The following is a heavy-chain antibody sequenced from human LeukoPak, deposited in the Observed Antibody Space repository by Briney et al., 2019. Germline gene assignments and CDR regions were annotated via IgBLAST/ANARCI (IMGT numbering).Heavy chain of an antibody. D-gene: IGHD4-23*01. CDR3: ARVGVDDSGNIIKYFFDY. J-gene: IGHJ4*02. Sequence: GGSLRLSCTASGFTFNDYYMSWIRQAPGKGLEWVSYISSSGNTIYYADSVKGRFTISRDNAKNSLYLQMNSLRAEDTAVYYCARVGVDDSGNIIKYFFDYWGQGTLVTVSS. CDR2: ISSSGNTI. CDR1: GFTFNDYY. V-gene: IGHV3-11*01.